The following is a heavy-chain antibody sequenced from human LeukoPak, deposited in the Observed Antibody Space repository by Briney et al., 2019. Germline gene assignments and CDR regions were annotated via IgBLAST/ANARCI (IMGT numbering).Heavy chain of an antibody. J-gene: IGHJ3*02. Sequence: SQTLSLTCTVSGGSISSGSYYWSWIRQPAGKGLGWIGSIYTSGSTNYNPSLKSRVTISVDTSKNQFSLKLSSVTAADTAVYYCARGPDIVVVVAATPAFDIWGQGTMVTVSS. CDR1: GGSISSGSYY. CDR2: IYTSGST. D-gene: IGHD2-15*01. V-gene: IGHV4-61*02. CDR3: ARGPDIVVVVAATPAFDI.